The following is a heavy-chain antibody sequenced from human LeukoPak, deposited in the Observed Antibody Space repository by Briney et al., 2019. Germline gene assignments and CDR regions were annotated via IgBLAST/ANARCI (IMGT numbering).Heavy chain of an antibody. CDR3: ASNFYYYDSSGYPPPFDY. Sequence: SSETLSLTCAVYGGSFSGYYWSWIRQPPGKGLEWIGSIYYSGSTYYNPSLKSRVTISEDTSKNQFSLKLSSVTAADTAVYYRASNFYYYDSSGYPPPFDYWGQGTLVTVSS. V-gene: IGHV4-34*01. D-gene: IGHD3-22*01. CDR1: GGSFSGYY. CDR2: IYYSGST. J-gene: IGHJ4*02.